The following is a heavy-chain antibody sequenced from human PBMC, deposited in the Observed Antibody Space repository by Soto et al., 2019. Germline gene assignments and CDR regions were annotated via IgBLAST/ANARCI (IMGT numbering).Heavy chain of an antibody. CDR2: ISGSGGGGNT. Sequence: VQLLESGGGLVQPGGSLRLSCAASGFFYGIYALHWVRQAPGKGPEWVSGISGSGGGGNTYSADSVKGRFTISRDNSKSTVFLHMSSLRAEDTAVYYCAKGRDAVVSVFDVWGEGTMVTVSS. CDR1: GFFYGIYA. J-gene: IGHJ3*01. D-gene: IGHD2-15*01. CDR3: AKGRDAVVSVFDV. V-gene: IGHV3-23*01.